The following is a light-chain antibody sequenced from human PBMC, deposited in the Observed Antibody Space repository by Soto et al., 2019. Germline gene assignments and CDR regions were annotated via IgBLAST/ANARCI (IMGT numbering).Light chain of an antibody. V-gene: IGLV1-44*01. Sequence: QSVLTQPPSASGTPGQRVTISCSGSSSNIGSNTVNWYQQLPGTAPKLLIYRNNQRPSGVPDRFSGSKSGTSASLAISGLQSDDEADYYCAAWDDSLNGSYVFGIGTNVTVL. J-gene: IGLJ1*01. CDR3: AAWDDSLNGSYV. CDR1: SSNIGSNT. CDR2: RNN.